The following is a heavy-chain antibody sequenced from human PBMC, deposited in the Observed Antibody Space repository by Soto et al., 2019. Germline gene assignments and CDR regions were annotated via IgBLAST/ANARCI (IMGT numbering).Heavy chain of an antibody. D-gene: IGHD2-2*01. J-gene: IGHJ5*02. Sequence: QVQLVQSGGEVKRPGASVKVSCKTSGYTFSNYGITWVRQAPGQPLEWLGWISLYSDGTNYAQKFQGRGSMTTDTSTTTAYMELRSLRSDGTAVYYCARVVPGAAAWFGPWGQGTLVTVSS. CDR3: ARVVPGAAAWFGP. CDR2: ISLYSDGT. CDR1: GYTFSNYG. V-gene: IGHV1-18*01.